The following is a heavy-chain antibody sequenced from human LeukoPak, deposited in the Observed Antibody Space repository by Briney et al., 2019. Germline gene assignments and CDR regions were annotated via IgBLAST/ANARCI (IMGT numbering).Heavy chain of an antibody. CDR3: ARDGDSSGYYVNFDY. Sequence: GGSLRLSCAASGFPFSSYWMHWVRQVPGRGLVWVSRINGDGSSTSYADSVKGRFTISRDNAKNTLYLQMNGLRAEDTAVYYCARDGDSSGYYVNFDYWGQGTLVTVSS. D-gene: IGHD3-22*01. J-gene: IGHJ4*02. CDR1: GFPFSSYW. V-gene: IGHV3-74*01. CDR2: INGDGSST.